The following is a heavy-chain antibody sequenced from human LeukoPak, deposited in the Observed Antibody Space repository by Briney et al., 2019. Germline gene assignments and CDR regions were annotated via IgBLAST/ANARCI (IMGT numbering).Heavy chain of an antibody. J-gene: IGHJ4*02. D-gene: IGHD3-10*01. V-gene: IGHV4-39*07. Sequence: SETLSLTCTVSGGSISSSSYYWGWIRQPPGKGLEWIGSIYYSGSTYYNPSLKSRVTISVDTSKNQFSLKLSSVTAADTAVYYCARDQLRRGFDYWGQGTLVTVSS. CDR3: ARDQLRRGFDY. CDR2: IYYSGST. CDR1: GGSISSSSYY.